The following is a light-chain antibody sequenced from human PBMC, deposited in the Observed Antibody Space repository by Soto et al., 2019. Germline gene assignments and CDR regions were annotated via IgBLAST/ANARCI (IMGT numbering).Light chain of an antibody. V-gene: IGKV1-39*01. CDR3: QQSYTTPRT. Sequence: DIEMTQSPSSLSASVGDRVTITCRASQSISSYLNWYQQKPGNAPNLLIYAASTLPSGVPSRFSASGSETEFTLTISNLQAEDFATYYCQQSYTTPRTFGQGTKVEVK. J-gene: IGKJ1*01. CDR2: AAS. CDR1: QSISSY.